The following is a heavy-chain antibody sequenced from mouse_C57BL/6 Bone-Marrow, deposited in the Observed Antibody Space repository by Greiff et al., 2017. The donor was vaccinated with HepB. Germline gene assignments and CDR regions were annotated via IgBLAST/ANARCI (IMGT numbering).Heavy chain of an antibody. V-gene: IGHV1-82*01. CDR3: ARGEFGY. CDR2: IYPGDGDT. CDR1: GYAFSSSW. J-gene: IGHJ2*01. Sequence: QVQLQQSGPELVKPGASVKISCKASGYAFSSSWMNWVKQRPGKGLEWIGRIYPGDGDTNYNGKFKGKATLTADKSSSTAYMQLSSLTSEDSAVYFCARGEFGYWGQGTTLTVSS.